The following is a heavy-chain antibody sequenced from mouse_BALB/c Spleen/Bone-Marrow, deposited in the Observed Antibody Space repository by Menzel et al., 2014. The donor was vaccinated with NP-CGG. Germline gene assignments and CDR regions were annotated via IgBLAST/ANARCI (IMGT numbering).Heavy chain of an antibody. Sequence: EVQLVESGAELVKPGASVKLSCTASGFNIKDTYMHWVKQRPEQGLEWIGRIDPANGNTKYDPKFQGRATVTADTSSSTAYLQLSSLTSEDTAVYYCARYYYRTMDYWGQGTSVTVSS. CDR1: GFNIKDTY. J-gene: IGHJ4*01. D-gene: IGHD1-1*01. V-gene: IGHV14-3*02. CDR2: IDPANGNT. CDR3: ARYYYRTMDY.